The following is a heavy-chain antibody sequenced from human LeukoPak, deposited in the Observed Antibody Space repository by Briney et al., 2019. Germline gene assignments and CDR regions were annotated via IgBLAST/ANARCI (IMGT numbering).Heavy chain of an antibody. CDR2: IIPIFGTA. J-gene: IGHJ4*02. V-gene: IGHV1-69*06. Sequence: VASVKVSCKASGGTFSSYAISWVRQAPGQGLEWMGGIIPIFGTANYAQKFQGRVTMTEDTSTDTAYMELSSLRSEDTAVYYCATPLGNWNDVYYFDYWGQGTLVTVSS. D-gene: IGHD1-1*01. CDR3: ATPLGNWNDVYYFDY. CDR1: GGTFSSYA.